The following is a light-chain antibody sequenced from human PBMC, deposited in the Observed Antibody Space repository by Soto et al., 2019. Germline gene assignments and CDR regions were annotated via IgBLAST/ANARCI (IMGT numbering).Light chain of an antibody. CDR1: HAISRN. Sequence: EIVLTQSPVTLWVWREERATLXNTTNHAISRNLAWYQQKPGQAPRLLIYGASTRATGIPDRFTGSGSGTDFTLTISRLEPEDFAVYYCQQYGSSPLTFGGGTKVDIK. V-gene: IGKV3-20*01. CDR3: QQYGSSPLT. J-gene: IGKJ4*01. CDR2: GAS.